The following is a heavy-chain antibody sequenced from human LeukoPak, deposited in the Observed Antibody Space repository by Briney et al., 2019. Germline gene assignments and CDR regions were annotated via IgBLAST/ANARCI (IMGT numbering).Heavy chain of an antibody. V-gene: IGHV3-21*01. Sequence: GGSLRLSCAASGFTFSSYSMNWVRQAPGKGLEWVSSISSSSSYIYYADSVKGRFTISRDNAKNSLYLQMNSLRAEDTAVYYCARGPAVVTLGGFDYWGQGTLVTVSS. CDR3: ARGPAVVTLGGFDY. CDR1: GFTFSSYS. J-gene: IGHJ4*02. D-gene: IGHD4-23*01. CDR2: ISSSSSYI.